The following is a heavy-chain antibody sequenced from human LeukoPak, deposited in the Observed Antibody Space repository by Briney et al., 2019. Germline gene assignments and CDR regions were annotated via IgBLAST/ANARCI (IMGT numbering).Heavy chain of an antibody. J-gene: IGHJ5*02. Sequence: SETLSLTCAVYGGSFSGYYWSWIRQPPGKGLEWIGEINHSGSTNYNPSLKSRVTISVDTSKNQFSLKLSSVTDADTAVYYCARVVGSDLLTGTKVWFDPWGLGTLVTVSS. CDR2: INHSGST. D-gene: IGHD3-9*01. CDR3: ARVVGSDLLTGTKVWFDP. V-gene: IGHV4-34*01. CDR1: GGSFSGYY.